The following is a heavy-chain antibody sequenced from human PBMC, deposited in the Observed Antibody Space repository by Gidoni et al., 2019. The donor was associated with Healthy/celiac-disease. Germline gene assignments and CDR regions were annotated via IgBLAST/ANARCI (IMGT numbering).Heavy chain of an antibody. D-gene: IGHD2-2*01. CDR2: ISAYHGNT. V-gene: IGHV1-18*01. CDR1: GYTFTSYG. J-gene: IGHJ4*02. Sequence: QVQLVQSGAEVKKPGASVKVSCKASGYTFTSYGISWVRQAPGQGLALMGWISAYHGNTNYAQKLQGRVTMTTDTSTSTAYMELRSLRSDDTAVYYCARDRPRYCSSTSCYAGGVDYWGQGTLVTVSS. CDR3: ARDRPRYCSSTSCYAGGVDY.